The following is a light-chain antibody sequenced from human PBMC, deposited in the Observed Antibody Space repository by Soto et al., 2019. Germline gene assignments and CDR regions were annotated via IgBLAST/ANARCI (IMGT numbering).Light chain of an antibody. CDR1: QSVSSSY. CDR3: QQYSSSPPYT. V-gene: IGKV3-20*01. Sequence: EIVLTQSPGTLSLSPGERATLSCRASQSVSSSYLAWYQQKPVQAPRLLIYGASSSATGIPDRFSGSGSGTDFTLTISRLEPEDFAVYYCQQYSSSPPYTFGQGTKLEIK. J-gene: IGKJ2*01. CDR2: GAS.